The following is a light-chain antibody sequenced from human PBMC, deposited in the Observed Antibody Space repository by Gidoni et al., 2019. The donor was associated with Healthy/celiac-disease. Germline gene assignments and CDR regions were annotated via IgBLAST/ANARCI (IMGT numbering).Light chain of an antibody. CDR1: QSISCW. V-gene: IGKV1-5*03. J-gene: IGKJ1*01. CDR2: KAS. CDR3: QQYNSYSQT. Sequence: DIHMTQSPSTLSASVGDRVTITCRASQSISCWLAWYQQKPGKAPKLLIYKASSVESGVPSRFSGSGSGTEFTLTISSLQPDDFATYYCQQYNSYSQTFGQGTKVEIK.